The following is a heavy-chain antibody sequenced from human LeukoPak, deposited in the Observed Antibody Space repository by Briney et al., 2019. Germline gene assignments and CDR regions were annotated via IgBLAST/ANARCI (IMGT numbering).Heavy chain of an antibody. CDR1: GGSISSGSYY. CDR2: IYTSGST. Sequence: PSETLSLTCTVSGGSISSGSYYWSWIRQPAGKGLEWIGRIYTSGSTNYSPSLKSRVTISVDTSKNQFSLKLSSVTAADTAVYYCASGSPIAAAGTVMATTYFDYWGQGTLVTVSS. D-gene: IGHD6-13*01. V-gene: IGHV4-61*02. CDR3: ASGSPIAAAGTVMATTYFDY. J-gene: IGHJ4*02.